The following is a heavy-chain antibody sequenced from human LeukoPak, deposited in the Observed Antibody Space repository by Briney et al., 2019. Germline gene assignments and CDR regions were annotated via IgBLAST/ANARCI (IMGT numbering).Heavy chain of an antibody. CDR3: AKARGYYYGSGSYDGTDY. CDR2: IRYDGSNK. Sequence: PGGSLRLSCAASGFTFSSYGMHWVRQAPDKGLEWVAFIRYDGSNKYYADSVKGRFTISRDNSKNTLYLQMSSLRAEDTAVYYCAKARGYYYGSGSYDGTDYWGQGTLVTVSS. CDR1: GFTFSSYG. D-gene: IGHD3-10*01. J-gene: IGHJ4*02. V-gene: IGHV3-30*02.